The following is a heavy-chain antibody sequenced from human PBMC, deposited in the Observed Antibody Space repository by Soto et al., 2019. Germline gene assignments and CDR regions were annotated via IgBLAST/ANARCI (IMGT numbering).Heavy chain of an antibody. J-gene: IGHJ4*02. V-gene: IGHV3-30*18. CDR2: ISYDGSNK. CDR3: AKDRKNTAMGGIFDY. Sequence: QVQLVESGGGVVQPGRSLRLSCAASGFTFSSYGMHSVRQAPGKGLEWVAVISYDGSNKYYADSVKGRFTISRDNSKNTLYLQMNSLRAEDTAVYYCAKDRKNTAMGGIFDYWGQGTLVTVSS. D-gene: IGHD5-18*01. CDR1: GFTFSSYG.